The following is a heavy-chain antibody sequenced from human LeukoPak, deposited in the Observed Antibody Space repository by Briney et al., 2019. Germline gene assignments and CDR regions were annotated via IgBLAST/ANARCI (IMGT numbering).Heavy chain of an antibody. CDR3: ARGDFVVVPAATRTYYYGMDV. Sequence: ASVKVSCKASGYTFTSYDINWVRQATGQGLEWMGWMNPNSGNTGYAQKFRGRVTMTRNTSISTAYMELSSLRSEDTAVYYCARGDFVVVPAATRTYYYGMDVWGQGTTVTVSS. J-gene: IGHJ6*02. V-gene: IGHV1-8*01. CDR2: MNPNSGNT. D-gene: IGHD2-2*01. CDR1: GYTFTSYD.